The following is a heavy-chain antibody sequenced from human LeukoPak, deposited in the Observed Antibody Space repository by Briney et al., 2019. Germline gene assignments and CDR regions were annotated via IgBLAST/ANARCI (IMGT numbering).Heavy chain of an antibody. D-gene: IGHD3-9*01. J-gene: IGHJ5*02. Sequence: ASVKVSCKASGYTFTSYYMHWVRQAPGQGLEWMGIINPSGGSTNYAQNFQGRVTVTRDTPTSTVYVELSSLKSEDTAVYYCTRGYFDIAPWGQGTLVTVSS. V-gene: IGHV1-46*01. CDR3: TRGYFDIAP. CDR1: GYTFTSYY. CDR2: INPSGGST.